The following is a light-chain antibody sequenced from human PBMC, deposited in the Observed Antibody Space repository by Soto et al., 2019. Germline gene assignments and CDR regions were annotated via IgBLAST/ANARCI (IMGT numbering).Light chain of an antibody. Sequence: DIQMTQSPATLSASVGDSVTITCRASQSVSAWLAWYHQKPGKAPKFLMYDVSNVASGVSSRFSGSGSGTEFTLTISSLQSEDFAVYYCQQYNNWPPITFGQGTRLEIK. J-gene: IGKJ5*01. CDR1: QSVSAW. CDR3: QQYNNWPPIT. V-gene: IGKV1-5*01. CDR2: DVS.